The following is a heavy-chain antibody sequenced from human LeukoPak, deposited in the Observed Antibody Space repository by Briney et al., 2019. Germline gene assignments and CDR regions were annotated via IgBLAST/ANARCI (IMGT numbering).Heavy chain of an antibody. J-gene: IGHJ4*02. V-gene: IGHV4-30-2*01. CDR1: GYAIISGGFS. CDR3: ARGSVVNYFDY. D-gene: IGHD4-23*01. Sequence: SQTLSLTCTVSGYAIISGGFSWNWIRQPPGKGLEWIGCIYDRGPAHYNPSLKSRFTISVDTSKNQFSLKLSSVTAADTAVYYCARGSVVNYFDYWGQGTLVTVSS. CDR2: IYDRGPA.